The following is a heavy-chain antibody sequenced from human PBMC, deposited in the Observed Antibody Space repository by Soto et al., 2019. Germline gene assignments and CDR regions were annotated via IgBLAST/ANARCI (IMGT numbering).Heavy chain of an antibody. J-gene: IGHJ3*02. V-gene: IGHV1-18*04. CDR3: ASAMLDSRPHAAFDI. CDR2: ISAYNGNT. Sequence: QVQLVQSGAEVKKPGASVKVSCKASGYTFTSYGISWVRQAPGQGLEWMGWISAYNGNTNYAQKLQGRVTMTTDTPRRTADMELRSLRSDDTAVYYCASAMLDSRPHAAFDIWCQGTMVTVSS. CDR1: GYTFTSYG. D-gene: IGHD3-22*01.